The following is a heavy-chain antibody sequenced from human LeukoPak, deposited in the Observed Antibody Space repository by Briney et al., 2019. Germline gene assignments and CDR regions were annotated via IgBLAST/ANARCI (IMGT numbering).Heavy chain of an antibody. J-gene: IGHJ3*02. Sequence: PGRSLRLSCAASGFTFSSYAMHWVRQAPGKGLEWVAVISYDGSNKYYADSVKGRFTISRDNSKNTLYLQMNSLRAEDTAVYYCARDQGDAFDIWGQGTMVTVSS. CDR3: ARDQGDAFDI. V-gene: IGHV3-30-3*01. CDR1: GFTFSSYA. CDR2: ISYDGSNK.